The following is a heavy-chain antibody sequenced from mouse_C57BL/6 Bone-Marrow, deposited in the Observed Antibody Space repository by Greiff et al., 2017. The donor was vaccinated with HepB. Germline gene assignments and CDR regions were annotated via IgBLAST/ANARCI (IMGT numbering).Heavy chain of an antibody. CDR2: ISGGGGNT. V-gene: IGHV5-9*01. CDR1: GFTFSSYT. Sequence: EVKVEESGGGLVKPGGSLKLSCAASGFTFSSYTMSWVRQTPEKRLEWVATISGGGGNTYYPDSVKGRFTISRDNAKNTLYLQMSSLRSEDTALYYCARRFGSSYVGYWYFDVWGTGTTVTVSS. D-gene: IGHD1-1*01. J-gene: IGHJ1*03. CDR3: ARRFGSSYVGYWYFDV.